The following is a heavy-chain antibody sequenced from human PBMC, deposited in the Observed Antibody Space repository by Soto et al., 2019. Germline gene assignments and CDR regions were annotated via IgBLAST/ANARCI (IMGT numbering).Heavy chain of an antibody. V-gene: IGHV3-66*01. D-gene: IGHD2-15*01. CDR1: GFTVISNY. CDR2: IYSGGST. Sequence: GGSLRLSCAASGFTVISNYMSWVRQAPGKGLEWVSVIYSGGSTYYADSVKGRFTISRDNSKNTLYLQMNSLRAEDTAVYYCARGYCSGGSCDSNDYWGQGTLVTVSS. CDR3: ARGYCSGGSCDSNDY. J-gene: IGHJ4*02.